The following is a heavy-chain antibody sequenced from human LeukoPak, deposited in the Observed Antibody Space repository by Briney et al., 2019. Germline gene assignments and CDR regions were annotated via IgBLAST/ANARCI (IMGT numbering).Heavy chain of an antibody. Sequence: GGSLRLSCAASGFTLSRYWMYWVRQVPGKGPVWVSHIDSDGSSTFYADSVKGRFAISRDNAKNTLYLQMNSLRPEDTAVYYCARGIPLGIWGQGIMVTVSS. CDR3: ARGIPLGI. D-gene: IGHD3-16*01. J-gene: IGHJ3*02. V-gene: IGHV3-74*01. CDR1: GFTLSRYW. CDR2: IDSDGSST.